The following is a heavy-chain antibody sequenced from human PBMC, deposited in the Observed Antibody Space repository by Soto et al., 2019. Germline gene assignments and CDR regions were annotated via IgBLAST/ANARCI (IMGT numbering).Heavy chain of an antibody. J-gene: IGHJ5*02. Sequence: PGGSLRLSCAASGFTFSSYAMSWVRQAPGKGLEWVSAISGSGGSTYYADSVKGRFTISRDNPKNTLYLQMNSLRAEDTAVYYCAKGYDILTGFDPWGQGTLVTVSS. CDR1: GFTFSSYA. CDR2: ISGSGGST. D-gene: IGHD3-9*01. CDR3: AKGYDILTGFDP. V-gene: IGHV3-23*01.